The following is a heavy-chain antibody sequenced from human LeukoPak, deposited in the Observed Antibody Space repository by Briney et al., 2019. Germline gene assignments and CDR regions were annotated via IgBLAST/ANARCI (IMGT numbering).Heavy chain of an antibody. Sequence: PGGSLRLSCAASGCTFSSYAMSWVRQAPGKGLEWVSTISGSGGSTFYADSVKGRFSISRDNSKNTLYLQMNSLRAEDTAVHYCAKAPYCSGVSCYLYYFDDWGQGTLVTVSS. J-gene: IGHJ4*02. CDR1: GCTFSSYA. V-gene: IGHV3-23*01. CDR3: AKAPYCSGVSCYLYYFDD. CDR2: ISGSGGST. D-gene: IGHD2-15*01.